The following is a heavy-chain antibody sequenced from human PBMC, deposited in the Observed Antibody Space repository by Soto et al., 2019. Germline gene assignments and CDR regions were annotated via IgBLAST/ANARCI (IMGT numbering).Heavy chain of an antibody. Sequence: SETLSLTCAVYGGSFSCYHWSWIRQPPGKGLEWIGEINHSGSTNYNPSLKSRVTISVDTSKNQFSLKLNSVTAADTAVYYCARMNYYDTSGYPFDYWGQGMMVTVSS. J-gene: IGHJ4*02. CDR2: INHSGST. V-gene: IGHV4-34*01. CDR3: ARMNYYDTSGYPFDY. D-gene: IGHD3-22*01. CDR1: GGSFSCYH.